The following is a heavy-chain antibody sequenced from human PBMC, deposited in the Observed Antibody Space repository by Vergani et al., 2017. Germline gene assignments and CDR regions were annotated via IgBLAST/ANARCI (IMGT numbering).Heavy chain of an antibody. J-gene: IGHJ4*02. D-gene: IGHD3-3*01. CDR1: GFTFSACP. CDR3: ARLSYYTTPYLQGGYDC. CDR2: ISARYPST. V-gene: IGHV3-23*01. Sequence: EVQLLQSGGGVIQPGGSVRLSCAASGFTFSACPMTWVRQAPGKGLEWVSAISARYPSTYYADSVKGRFTISRDNSKNMLYLQMNSLRAEDTAVYYSARLSYYTTPYLQGGYDCSDQGTLVSVSS.